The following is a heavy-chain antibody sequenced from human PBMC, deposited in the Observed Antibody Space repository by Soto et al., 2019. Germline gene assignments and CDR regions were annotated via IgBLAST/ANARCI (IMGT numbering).Heavy chain of an antibody. CDR2: ITSSGSTT. V-gene: IGHV3-11*01. CDR3: ARERYSYGPYYFDY. Sequence: PGGSLRLSXAASGFTFSDYYMSWIRQAPGKGLEWVSSITSSGSTTYYTDSVKGRFTISRDNAKNSLYLQMNSLRAEDTAVYYCARERYSYGPYYFDYWGQGTLVTVPQ. J-gene: IGHJ4*02. D-gene: IGHD5-18*01. CDR1: GFTFSDYY.